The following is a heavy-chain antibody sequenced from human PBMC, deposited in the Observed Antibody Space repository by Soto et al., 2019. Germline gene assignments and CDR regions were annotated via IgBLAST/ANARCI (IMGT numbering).Heavy chain of an antibody. CDR1: GFTFSTSA. Sequence: EVQLLESGGGLVQPGGSLRLSCAASGFTFSTSAMSWVRQAPGKGLEWVSAISDDGASTYYADSVRGRFTISRDNSKNALYLQMNSLKADDSALYYCAIVFQYYYSGMDVWGQWTTATVSS. CDR3: AIVFQYYYSGMDV. V-gene: IGHV3-23*01. CDR2: ISDDGAST. J-gene: IGHJ6*02.